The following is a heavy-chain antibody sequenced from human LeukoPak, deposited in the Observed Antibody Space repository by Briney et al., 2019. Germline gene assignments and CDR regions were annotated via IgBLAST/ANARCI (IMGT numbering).Heavy chain of an antibody. CDR3: AKDLLERRTHDAFDI. D-gene: IGHD1-1*01. J-gene: IGHJ3*02. CDR1: GFTFSSYG. Sequence: GGSLRLSCAASGFTFSSYGMHWVRQAPGKGLEWVAVISYDGSNKYYADSVKGRFTISRDNSKNTLYLQMNSLRAEDTAVYYCAKDLLERRTHDAFDIWGQGTMVTVSS. V-gene: IGHV3-30*18. CDR2: ISYDGSNK.